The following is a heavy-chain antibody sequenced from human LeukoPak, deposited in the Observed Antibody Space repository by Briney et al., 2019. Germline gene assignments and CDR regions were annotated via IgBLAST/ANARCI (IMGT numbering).Heavy chain of an antibody. CDR1: RFTFSSCW. D-gene: IGHD4-17*01. CDR2: IKQDGSEK. CDR3: AREFYGDYNDAFDI. V-gene: IGHV3-7*01. Sequence: PGGSLRLSCAASRFTFSSCWMSWVRQAPGKGLEWVANIKQDGSEKYYVDSVKGRFTISRDNAKNSLYLQMNSLRAEDTAVYYCAREFYGDYNDAFDIWGQGTMVTVSS. J-gene: IGHJ3*02.